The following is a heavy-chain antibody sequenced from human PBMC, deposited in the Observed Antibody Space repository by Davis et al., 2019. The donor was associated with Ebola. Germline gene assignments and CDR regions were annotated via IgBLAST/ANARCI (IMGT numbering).Heavy chain of an antibody. CDR1: GYTFTGYY. CDR2: INPNSGGT. J-gene: IGHJ6*02. V-gene: IGHV1-2*04. D-gene: IGHD3-16*01. CDR3: ARDNDFLYYYYYGMDV. Sequence: ASVKVSCKASGYTFTGYYMHWVRQAPGQGLEWMGWINPNSGGTNYAQKFQGWVTMTRDTSTSTVYMELSSLRSEDTAVYYCARDNDFLYYYYYGMDVWGQGTTVTVSS.